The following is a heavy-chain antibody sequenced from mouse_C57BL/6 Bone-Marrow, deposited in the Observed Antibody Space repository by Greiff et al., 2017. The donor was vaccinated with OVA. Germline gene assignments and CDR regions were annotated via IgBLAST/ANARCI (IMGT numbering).Heavy chain of an antibody. CDR1: GFSLTSYA. V-gene: IGHV2-9-1*01. CDR3: ARNPLYYGRVYDFDY. CDR2: IWTGGGT. J-gene: IGHJ2*01. D-gene: IGHD1-1*01. Sequence: QVQLKQSGPGLVAPSQSLSITCTVSGFSLTSYAISWVRQPPGKGLEWLGVIWTGGGTNYNSALKSRLSISKDNSKSQVFLKMNSLQTDDTARYYCARNPLYYGRVYDFDYWGQGTTLTVSS.